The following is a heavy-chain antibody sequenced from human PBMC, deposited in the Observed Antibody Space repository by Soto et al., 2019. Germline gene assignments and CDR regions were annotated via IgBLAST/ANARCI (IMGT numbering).Heavy chain of an antibody. CDR1: GGSFSGYY. D-gene: IGHD2-15*01. J-gene: IGHJ5*02. CDR2: INHSGST. Sequence: SETLSLTCAVYGGSFSGYYWSWIRQPPGKGLEWIGEINHSGSTNYNPSLKSRVTISVDTSKNQFSLKLSSVTAADTAVYYCARGRSGGGRILNWFDPWGQGTLVTVSS. CDR3: ARGRSGGGRILNWFDP. V-gene: IGHV4-34*01.